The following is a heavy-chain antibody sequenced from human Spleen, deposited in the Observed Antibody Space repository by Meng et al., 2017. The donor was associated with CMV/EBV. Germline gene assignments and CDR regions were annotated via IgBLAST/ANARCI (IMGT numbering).Heavy chain of an antibody. V-gene: IGHV4-4*02. CDR2: IYHGGSI. J-gene: IGHJ6*02. CDR1: GGSISSSDW. D-gene: IGHD4-17*01. Sequence: SETLSLTCAVSGGSISSSDWWSWVRQPPGKGLEWIGEIYHGGSINYNPSLKSRVTISVDTSKNQFSLKLSSVTAADTAVYYCARVKRTTWSYCYYYYGMDAWGQGTTVTVSS. CDR3: ARVKRTTWSYCYYYYGMDA.